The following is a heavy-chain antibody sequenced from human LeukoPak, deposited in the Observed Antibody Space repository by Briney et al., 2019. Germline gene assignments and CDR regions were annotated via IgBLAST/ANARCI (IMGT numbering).Heavy chain of an antibody. J-gene: IGHJ5*02. CDR3: ATLGSGVTATGTSNKFDP. CDR1: GFTFSRYW. D-gene: IGHD6-13*01. CDR2: INTDGTST. V-gene: IGHV3-74*01. Sequence: GGSLTLSCAPSGFTFSRYWMHCVRHPPGKGLLWVSRINTDGTSTRYADSGKGRFTISRDNAKNTLYLQMNSLRAEDTAVYYRATLGSGVTATGTSNKFDPWGRGTLVTVSS.